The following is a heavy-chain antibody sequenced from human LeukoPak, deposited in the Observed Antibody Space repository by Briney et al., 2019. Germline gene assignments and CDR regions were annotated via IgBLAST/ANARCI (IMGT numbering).Heavy chain of an antibody. CDR1: GYSIRSGYY. V-gene: IGHV4-38-2*01. J-gene: IGHJ4*02. CDR3: ARVGVPFPVFDY. CDR2: LHHTRST. D-gene: IGHD3-3*01. Sequence: PSETLSLTCAVSGYSIRSGYYWAWIRQPPGKGLEWIGSLHHTRSTYYNPSLKSRVTMSVDRSNNKFSLNLNSVTAADTAVYYCARVGVPFPVFDYWGQGTLVTVSS.